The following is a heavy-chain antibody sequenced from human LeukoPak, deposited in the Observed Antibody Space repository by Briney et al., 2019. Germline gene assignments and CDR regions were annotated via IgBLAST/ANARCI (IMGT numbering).Heavy chain of an antibody. D-gene: IGHD3-22*01. Sequence: PSETLSLTCTVSGGSISSSSYYWGWIRQPPGKGLEWIGSIYYSGSTYYNPSLKSRVTISVDTSKNQFSLKLSSVTAADTAVYYCARSETNYYDSSGYIDYWGQGTLVTVSS. CDR3: ARSETNYYDSSGYIDY. CDR2: IYYSGST. J-gene: IGHJ4*02. CDR1: GGSISSSSYY. V-gene: IGHV4-39*01.